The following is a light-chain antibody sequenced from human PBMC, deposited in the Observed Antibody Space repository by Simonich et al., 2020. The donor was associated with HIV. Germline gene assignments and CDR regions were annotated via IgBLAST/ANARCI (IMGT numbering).Light chain of an antibody. CDR3: QQYNNWPPFT. CDR1: RNVAIN. Sequence: EIVMTQSPATLSVSPGERAPLSCRASRNVAINLAWYQQKPGQAPRLLIYAAASRATGIPARFSGSGFGTEFTLTISSLQSEDFAVYYCQQYNNWPPFTFGPGTKVDIK. CDR2: AAA. V-gene: IGKV3-15*01. J-gene: IGKJ3*01.